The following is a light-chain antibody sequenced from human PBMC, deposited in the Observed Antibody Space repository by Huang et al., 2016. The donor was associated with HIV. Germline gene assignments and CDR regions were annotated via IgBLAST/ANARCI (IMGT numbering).Light chain of an antibody. CDR2: DAS. V-gene: IGKV3-15*01. CDR1: QSMATN. CDR3: QQYHNWPYS. Sequence: EIVLTQSPPTLSVSPGKGATLSCRANQSMATNLAWYHQRLGQAPRNLIYDASTRASGRPGRFSGSGSGTEFNLTVSGLHSEDFAIYYCQQYHNWPYSFGQGTKLEIK. J-gene: IGKJ2*03.